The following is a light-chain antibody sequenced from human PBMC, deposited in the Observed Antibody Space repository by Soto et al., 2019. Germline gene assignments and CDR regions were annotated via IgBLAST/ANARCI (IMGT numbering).Light chain of an antibody. Sequence: DIQMTQSPSTLSASVGDRVTITCRASQSVSVWLAWYQQKPGKAPQLLISQASNLESGFPSRFSSSGSGTEFTLAISSLQPDDFATYYCQQYSSYSPYTFGQGTKVYIK. J-gene: IGKJ2*01. CDR3: QQYSSYSPYT. V-gene: IGKV1-5*03. CDR2: QAS. CDR1: QSVSVW.